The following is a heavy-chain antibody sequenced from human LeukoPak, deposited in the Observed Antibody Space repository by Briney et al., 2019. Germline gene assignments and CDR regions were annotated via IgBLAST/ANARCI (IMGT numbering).Heavy chain of an antibody. CDR2: ITRSSRII. J-gene: IGHJ4*02. CDR3: ARDDREVRGVLDY. Sequence: GGSLRLSCAASGFTFSNFEMNWVRQIPGKGLEWLSFITRSSRIIHYADSVKGRFTISRDNANNSLHLQMNSLRVEDTAVYYCARDDREVRGVLDYWGQGTLVTVSS. CDR1: GFTFSNFE. D-gene: IGHD3-10*01. V-gene: IGHV3-48*01.